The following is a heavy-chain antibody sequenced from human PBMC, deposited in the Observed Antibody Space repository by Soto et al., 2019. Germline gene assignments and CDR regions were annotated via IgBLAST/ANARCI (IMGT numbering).Heavy chain of an antibody. CDR2: ISAYNGNT. J-gene: IGHJ4*02. V-gene: IGHV1-18*01. Sequence: QVQLMQSGAEVKKPGASVKVSCKASGYTFTSYGISWVRQAPGQGLEWMGWISAYNGNTNYAQKLQGRVTMTTDTSTSKAYMELRSLRSDDTAVYYCARDPPTIASAGREDYWGQGTLVTVSS. CDR3: ARDPPTIASAGREDY. CDR1: GYTFTSYG. D-gene: IGHD6-13*01.